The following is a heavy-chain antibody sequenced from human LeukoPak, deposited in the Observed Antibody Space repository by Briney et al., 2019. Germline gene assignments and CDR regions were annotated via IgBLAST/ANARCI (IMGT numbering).Heavy chain of an antibody. V-gene: IGHV3-23*01. CDR1: GYTFSNYV. D-gene: IGHD5-24*01. CDR3: ARMATTNNDAFDI. Sequence: GGSLRLSCEASGYTFSNYVMGWVRQAPGKGLEWVSSINGGGGATYYADSVKGRFTISRDNAKNTLHLQMNSLRAEDTAVYYCARMATTNNDAFDIWGQGTMVTVSS. J-gene: IGHJ3*02. CDR2: INGGGGAT.